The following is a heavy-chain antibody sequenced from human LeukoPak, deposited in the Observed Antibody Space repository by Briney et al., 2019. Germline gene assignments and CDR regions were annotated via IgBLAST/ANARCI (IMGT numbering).Heavy chain of an antibody. CDR1: GFTFSDFW. CDR3: VRESRPGGAMGLYHNLDY. Sequence: GGGLRLSCAGSGFTFSDFWMTWGRQTPGKGVEGVAHIKEDGTEKNLVDSVKGRFTISRDNTKNLLFLEMNNLRGDDTAIYYCVRESRPGGAMGLYHNLDYWGQGTLVAVSS. D-gene: IGHD1-1*01. CDR2: IKEDGTEK. V-gene: IGHV3-7*01. J-gene: IGHJ4*02.